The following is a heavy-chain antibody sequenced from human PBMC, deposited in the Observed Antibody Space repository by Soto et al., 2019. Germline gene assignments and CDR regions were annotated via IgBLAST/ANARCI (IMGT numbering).Heavy chain of an antibody. V-gene: IGHV1-69*01. CDR2: IIPISGAV. J-gene: IGHJ5*02. CDR3: ARKTTGYNGFDL. CDR1: GGTFTNYA. Sequence: QVQLVQSGAEVKKPGSSVKVSCKASGGTFTNYAINWVRQAPGQEPEWMGGIIPISGAVNYAQKFQGRVTITADESTSTVYMALSSLRSENTAVYYCARKTTGYNGFDLWGQGTLVTVSS. D-gene: IGHD4-17*01.